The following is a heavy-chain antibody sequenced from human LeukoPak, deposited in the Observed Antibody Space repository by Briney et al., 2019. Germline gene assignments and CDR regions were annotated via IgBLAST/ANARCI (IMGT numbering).Heavy chain of an antibody. CDR3: ARDHAGYCSGGSCRPFDY. J-gene: IGHJ4*02. V-gene: IGHV3-21*04. CDR2: ISSSGSTI. Sequence: GGSLRLSCAASGFTFSSYSMNWVRQAPGKGLEWVSSISSSGSTIYYADSVKGRFTISRDNAKNSLYLQMNSLRAEDTAVYYCARDHAGYCSGGSCRPFDYWGQGTLVTVSS. CDR1: GFTFSSYS. D-gene: IGHD2-15*01.